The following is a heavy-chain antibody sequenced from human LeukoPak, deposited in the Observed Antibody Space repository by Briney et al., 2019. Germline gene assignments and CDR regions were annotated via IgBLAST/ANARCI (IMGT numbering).Heavy chain of an antibody. D-gene: IGHD6-19*01. V-gene: IGHV1-2*06. CDR3: ARESSGWYYHY. J-gene: IGHJ4*02. CDR1: GYTFTGYY. CDR2: INPNSGGT. Sequence: ASVKVSCKASGYTFTGYYMHWVRQAPGQGLGWMGRINPNSGGTNYAQKFQGRVTMTRDTSISTAYMELSRLRSDDTAVYYCARESSGWYYHYWGQGTLVTVSS.